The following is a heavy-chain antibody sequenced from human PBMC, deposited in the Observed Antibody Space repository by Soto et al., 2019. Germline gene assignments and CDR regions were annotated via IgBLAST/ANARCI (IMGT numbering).Heavy chain of an antibody. CDR3: AASVKNREYTDFWSGFAKSFDY. CDR2: IVVGSGYT. Sequence: KVSCKASGFTFTNSAVQWVRQARGQRLEWIGWIVVGSGYTNYARKFQERVTITRDMSTSTAYMELSSLRSEDTAVYYCAASVKNREYTDFWSGFAKSFDYWGQGTLVTVSS. D-gene: IGHD3-3*01. CDR1: GFTFTNSA. V-gene: IGHV1-58*01. J-gene: IGHJ4*02.